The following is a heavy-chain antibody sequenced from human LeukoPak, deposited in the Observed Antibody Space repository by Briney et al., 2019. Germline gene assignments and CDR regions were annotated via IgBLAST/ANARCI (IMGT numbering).Heavy chain of an antibody. J-gene: IGHJ4*02. CDR2: IEYSEST. CDR1: GGSIGSRYHS. D-gene: IGHD6-19*01. Sequence: SETLSLTCSVSGGSIGSRYHSWGWIRQPPGKGLGWIGSIEYSESTYYNPPLKSRVIMSVDTSKKQFSLKVTSVTAADTAVYYCARLAHSSGYLAFDYWGQGTLVTVSS. V-gene: IGHV4-39*01. CDR3: ARLAHSSGYLAFDY.